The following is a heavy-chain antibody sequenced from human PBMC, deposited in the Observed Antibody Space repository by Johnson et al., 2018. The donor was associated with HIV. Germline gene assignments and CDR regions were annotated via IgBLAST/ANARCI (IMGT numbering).Heavy chain of an antibody. CDR2: ISGSGDST. V-gene: IGHV3-23*04. CDR1: GFTFSSYA. CDR3: ARVRAGRENAFDI. Sequence: VQLVESGGGLVQPGGSLRLSCAASGFTFSSYAMSWVRQAPGKGLEWVSAISGSGDSTYFAESVKGRFTISRDNSKNILYLQMNIPRVDDTAIYYCARVRAGRENAFDIWGQGTMVTVSS. J-gene: IGHJ3*02. D-gene: IGHD1-26*01.